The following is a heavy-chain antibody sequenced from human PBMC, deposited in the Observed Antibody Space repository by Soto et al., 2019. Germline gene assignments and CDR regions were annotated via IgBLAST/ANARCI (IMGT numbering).Heavy chain of an antibody. CDR1: EYSFTTYW. J-gene: IGHJ1*01. Sequence: PGHSLKISCKDSEYSFTTYWICLLRHIPGKGLEWMGIICPRDSATRYSPSFQGQVTISADKSISTAYLQWSSLKASDTAMYYCATLTWDKGIATLGPGWYFQHWGQGTLVTVSS. CDR2: ICPRDSAT. V-gene: IGHV5-51*01. D-gene: IGHD6-13*01. CDR3: ATLTWDKGIATLGPGWYFQH.